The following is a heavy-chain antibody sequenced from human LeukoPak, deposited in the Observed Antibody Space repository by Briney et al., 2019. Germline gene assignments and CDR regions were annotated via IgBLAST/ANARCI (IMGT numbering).Heavy chain of an antibody. V-gene: IGHV3-30*07. Sequence: GRSLRLSCAASGFTFSNYAMHWVRQAPGKGLEWVAAISYDGSIKYYVDSVKGRFTISRDNSKNTLYLQMNSLRAEDTAVYYCARDGNPLDYWGQGTLVTVSS. CDR1: GFTFSNYA. J-gene: IGHJ4*02. CDR3: ARDGNPLDY. D-gene: IGHD1-1*01. CDR2: ISYDGSIK.